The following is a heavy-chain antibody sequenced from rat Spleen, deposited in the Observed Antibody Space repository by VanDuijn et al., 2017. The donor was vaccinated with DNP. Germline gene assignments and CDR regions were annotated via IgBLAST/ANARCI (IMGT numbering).Heavy chain of an antibody. J-gene: IGHJ2*01. Sequence: VQLKESGPGLAQPSQTLSLTCTVSGYSLTSYGVSWARQPPGKGLEWIATISSGGDTDYNSALKSRLSVSRDTSKSQVFLKMNSLQTEDTAIYFCNREGIMMVVGFLDYWGQGVMVTVSS. CDR3: NREGIMMVVGFLDY. CDR1: GYSLTSYG. D-gene: IGHD1-12*02. CDR2: ISSGGDT. V-gene: IGHV2S12*01.